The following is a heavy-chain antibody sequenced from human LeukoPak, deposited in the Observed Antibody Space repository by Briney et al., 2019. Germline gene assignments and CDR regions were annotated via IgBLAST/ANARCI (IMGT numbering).Heavy chain of an antibody. CDR3: ARDLIVVVDNRGSWFDP. D-gene: IGHD3-22*01. Sequence: ASVKVSCKASGGTFSSYAISWVRQAPGQGLEWMGGIIPIFGTANYAQKFQGRVTITADESTSTAYMELSSLRSDDTAVYYCARDLIVVVDNRGSWFDPWGQGTLVTVSS. CDR1: GGTFSSYA. CDR2: IIPIFGTA. V-gene: IGHV1-69*13. J-gene: IGHJ5*02.